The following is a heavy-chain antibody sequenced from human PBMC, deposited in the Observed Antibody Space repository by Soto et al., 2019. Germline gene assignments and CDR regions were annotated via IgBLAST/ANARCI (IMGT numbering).Heavy chain of an antibody. CDR2: VYYSGST. V-gene: IGHV4-39*01. Sequence: HLQLQESGPGPLKPSETLSLTCTVSGGSISSSSYYWVWIRQPPGKGLEWIGSVYYSGSTSYNPSLKSRVTISVDTSKNQFSLKLSSVTAADTAVYYCATHLGSGYYEPFDSWGQGTLVTVSS. J-gene: IGHJ4*02. D-gene: IGHD3-22*01. CDR3: ATHLGSGYYEPFDS. CDR1: GGSISSSSYY.